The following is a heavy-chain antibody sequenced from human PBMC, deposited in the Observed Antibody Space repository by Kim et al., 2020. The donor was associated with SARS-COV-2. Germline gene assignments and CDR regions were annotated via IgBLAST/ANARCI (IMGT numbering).Heavy chain of an antibody. J-gene: IGHJ4*02. V-gene: IGHV1-3*01. Sequence: SQKCQGRFTITKEKSESTAYMELSSLRSEDTAVYYCAREGLGFNWNHFDYWGQGTLVTVSS. D-gene: IGHD1-1*01. CDR3: AREGLGFNWNHFDY.